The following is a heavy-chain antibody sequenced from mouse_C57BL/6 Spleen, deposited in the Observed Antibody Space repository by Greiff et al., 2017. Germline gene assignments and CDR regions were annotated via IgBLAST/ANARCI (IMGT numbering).Heavy chain of an antibody. D-gene: IGHD2-5*01. Sequence: QVQLQQSGAELMKPGASVKLSCKATGYTFTGYWIEWVKQRPGHGLEWIGEILPGSGSTNYNEKFKGKATFTADTSSNTAYMQLSSLTTEDSSIYDRAEDPPYSNSPMDYWGQGTSVTVSS. CDR3: AEDPPYSNSPMDY. J-gene: IGHJ4*01. CDR2: ILPGSGST. CDR1: GYTFTGYW. V-gene: IGHV1-9*01.